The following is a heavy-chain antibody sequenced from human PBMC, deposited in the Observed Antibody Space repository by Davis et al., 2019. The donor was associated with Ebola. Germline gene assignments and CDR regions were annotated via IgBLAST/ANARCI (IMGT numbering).Heavy chain of an antibody. D-gene: IGHD2-2*01. CDR1: GGSISSHY. Sequence: SETLSLTCTVSGGSISSHYWSWIRQPPGKGLEWIGYIYYSGSTNYNPSLKSRVAMSVDTSKNQFSLKLSSVTAADTAVYYCARGRYQLDWFDPWGQGTLVTVSS. CDR2: IYYSGST. V-gene: IGHV4-59*08. J-gene: IGHJ5*02. CDR3: ARGRYQLDWFDP.